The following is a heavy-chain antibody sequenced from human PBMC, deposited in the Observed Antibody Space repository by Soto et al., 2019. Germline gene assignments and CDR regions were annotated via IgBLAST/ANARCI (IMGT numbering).Heavy chain of an antibody. Sequence: GGSLRLSCAASGCTFSSYGMHWVRQAPGKGLEWVAVIRYDGSNKYYADSVKGRFTISRDNSKNTLYLQMNSLRAEDTAVYYCAKVRGRYYYYGMDVWGQGTTVTVSS. CDR2: IRYDGSNK. CDR1: GCTFSSYG. CDR3: AKVRGRYYYYGMDV. V-gene: IGHV3-30*18. J-gene: IGHJ6*02.